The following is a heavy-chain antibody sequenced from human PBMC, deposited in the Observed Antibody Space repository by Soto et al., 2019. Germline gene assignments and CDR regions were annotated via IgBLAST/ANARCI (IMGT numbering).Heavy chain of an antibody. V-gene: IGHV3-23*01. Sequence: EVQLLESGGGLVQPGGSLRLSCAASGFTFSSYAMSWVRQAPGKGLEWVSAISGSGGSTYYADSVKGRFTISRDNSKNTLYLQVNSLRAEDTAVYYCAKVISHSSGYYGMDVWGQGTTVTDSS. D-gene: IGHD3-22*01. CDR2: ISGSGGST. J-gene: IGHJ6*02. CDR3: AKVISHSSGYYGMDV. CDR1: GFTFSSYA.